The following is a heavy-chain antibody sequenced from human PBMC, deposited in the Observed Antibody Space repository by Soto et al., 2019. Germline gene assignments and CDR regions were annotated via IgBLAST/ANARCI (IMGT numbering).Heavy chain of an antibody. D-gene: IGHD2-15*01. CDR1: GDSISTVDYF. J-gene: IGHJ5*01. Sequence: PWETLYLTCSVSGDSISTVDYFWAWIRQPPGQALEYIGYIYKSATTYYNPSFEGRVAISLDTSKSHFSLNVTSVTAADTAVYFCARGRYCLTGRCFPNWFDSWGQGTLFTVSS. CDR3: ARGRYCLTGRCFPNWFDS. V-gene: IGHV4-30-4*01. CDR2: IYKSATT.